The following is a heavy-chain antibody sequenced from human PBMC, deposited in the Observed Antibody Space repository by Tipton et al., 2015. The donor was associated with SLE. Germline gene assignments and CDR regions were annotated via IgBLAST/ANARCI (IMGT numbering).Heavy chain of an antibody. J-gene: IGHJ6*02. Sequence: QSGPEVKKPGASVKVSCKTSGYPFIGYYLHWVRQAPGQGLEWMGRINPNSGDTEFALKFQGRVSLTGDTSISTAYMELSGLTSDDTAVYYCARDRDLSHYCSSRSSCYYYGMDVWGQGTTVTVSS. CDR3: ARDRDLSHYCSSRSSCYYYGMDV. CDR2: INPNSGDT. D-gene: IGHD2-2*01. V-gene: IGHV1-2*06. CDR1: GYPFIGYY.